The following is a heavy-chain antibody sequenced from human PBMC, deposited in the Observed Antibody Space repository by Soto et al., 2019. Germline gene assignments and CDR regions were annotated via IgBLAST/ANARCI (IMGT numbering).Heavy chain of an antibody. CDR1: GFTFSSYA. Sequence: GGSLRLSCAASGFTFSSYAMSWVRQAPGKGLEWVSAISGSGGSTYYADSVKGRFTISRDNSKNTLYLQMNSLRAEDTAVYYCAKGGSSSWPKRNAFDIWGQGTMVTVSS. CDR2: ISGSGGST. CDR3: AKGGSSSWPKRNAFDI. V-gene: IGHV3-23*01. J-gene: IGHJ3*02. D-gene: IGHD6-13*01.